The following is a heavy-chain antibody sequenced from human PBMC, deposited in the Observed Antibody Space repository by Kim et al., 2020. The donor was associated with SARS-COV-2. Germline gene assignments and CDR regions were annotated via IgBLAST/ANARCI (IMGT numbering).Heavy chain of an antibody. J-gene: IGHJ4*02. CDR2: INSDGSST. CDR3: ARRYCSGGGCYYDY. Sequence: GGSLRLSCAASGFTFSNFWIHWVRQVPGKGLMWVSRINSDGSSTIYADSVKGRFTISRDNAKNTLYVQMNSLRAEDPALYYCARRYCSGGGCYYDYWGQGTLVTVSS. V-gene: IGHV3-74*01. CDR1: GFTFSNFW. D-gene: IGHD2-15*01.